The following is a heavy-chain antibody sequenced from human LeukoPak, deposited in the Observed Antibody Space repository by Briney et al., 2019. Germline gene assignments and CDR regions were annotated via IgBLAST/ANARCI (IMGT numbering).Heavy chain of an antibody. CDR3: ARGADRWNYFDY. Sequence: GGSLRLSCAASGFTVSSNFLSWVRQAPGKGLEWVSVIYSGGKTYYADSVKGRFTISRDNSKNTLYLQMHSLRAEDTAAYYCARGADRWNYFDYWGQGTLVTVSS. CDR1: GFTVSSNF. CDR2: IYSGGKT. D-gene: IGHD4-23*01. J-gene: IGHJ4*02. V-gene: IGHV3-53*01.